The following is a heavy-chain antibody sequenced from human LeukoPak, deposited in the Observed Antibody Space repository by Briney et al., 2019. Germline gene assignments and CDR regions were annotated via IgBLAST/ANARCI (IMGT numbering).Heavy chain of an antibody. CDR2: FYHGGST. CDR3: SRDGYNFGLPFDY. V-gene: IGHV4-38-2*02. CDR1: GYSISTGYY. J-gene: IGHJ4*02. Sequence: SETLSLTCTVSGYSISTGYYWDWIRQPPGKGLEWIGTFYHGGSTNYNPSLKSRVTISVDTSKNQFSLKLTSVTAADTAVYYCSRDGYNFGLPFDYWGQGALVTVSS. D-gene: IGHD5-24*01.